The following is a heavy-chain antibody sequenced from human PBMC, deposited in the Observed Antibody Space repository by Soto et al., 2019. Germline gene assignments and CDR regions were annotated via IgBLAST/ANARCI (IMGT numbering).Heavy chain of an antibody. D-gene: IGHD3-22*01. CDR3: ARDPYYYDSSGS. V-gene: IGHV1-2*02. CDR1: GYTLTDYY. Sequence: VAVKVSCKASGYTLTDYYMHWVRQAPGQGLVWVGWINPNSGGTNYAQKFQGRVTMTRDTSISTAYMELSRLRSDDTAVYYCARDPYYYDSSGSWGQGTLVTVSS. CDR2: INPNSGGT. J-gene: IGHJ5*02.